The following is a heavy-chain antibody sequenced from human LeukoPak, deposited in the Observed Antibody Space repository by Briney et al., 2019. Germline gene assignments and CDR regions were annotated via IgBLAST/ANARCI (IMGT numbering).Heavy chain of an antibody. J-gene: IGHJ5*02. Sequence: SVKVSCKVSGYTLTELSMHWVRQAPGQGLEWMGGIIPIFGTANYAQKFQGRVTITADESTSTAYMELSSLRSEDTAVYYCATGGGYYLRWFDPWGQGTLVTVSS. CDR1: GYTLTELS. CDR3: ATGGGYYLRWFDP. V-gene: IGHV1-69*13. D-gene: IGHD1-26*01. CDR2: IIPIFGTA.